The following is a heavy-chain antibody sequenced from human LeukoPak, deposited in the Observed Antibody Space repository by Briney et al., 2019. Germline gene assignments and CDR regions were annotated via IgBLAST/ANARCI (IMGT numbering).Heavy chain of an antibody. CDR1: GGSFIGYY. V-gene: IGHV4-34*01. CDR2: INHSGST. D-gene: IGHD6-13*01. CDR3: ARANPQQQLAFDY. Sequence: PSEPLSLPCAVYGGSFIGYYWSWIRQPPGKGLEWIGEINHSGSTNYNPSLKSRVTISVDTSKNQFSLKLSSVTAADTAVYYCARANPQQQLAFDYWGQGTLVTVSS. J-gene: IGHJ4*02.